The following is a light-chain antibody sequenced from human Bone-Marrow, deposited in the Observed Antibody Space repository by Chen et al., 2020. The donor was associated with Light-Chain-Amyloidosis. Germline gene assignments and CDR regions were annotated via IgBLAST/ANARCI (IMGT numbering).Light chain of an antibody. Sequence: QSVLTQPPSVSAAPGQKVTISCSGSSSNIGNDYVSWYQQLPGTAPKLLIYDNNKRPSGIPDRFSGSKSGTSATLGITGLQTGDEADYYCGTWDGGLSAVVFGGGTKLTVL. CDR1: SSNIGNDY. J-gene: IGLJ2*01. CDR3: GTWDGGLSAVV. CDR2: DNN. V-gene: IGLV1-51*01.